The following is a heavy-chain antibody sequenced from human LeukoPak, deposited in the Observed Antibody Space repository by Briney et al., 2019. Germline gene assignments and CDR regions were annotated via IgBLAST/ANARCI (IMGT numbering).Heavy chain of an antibody. V-gene: IGHV3-33*01. CDR3: ARVEGHYYYYYGMDV. CDR1: GFTFSSYG. CDR2: IWYDGSNK. J-gene: IGHJ6*04. Sequence: TEGSLRLSCAASGFTFSSYGMHWVRQAPGKGLEWVAVIWYDGSNKYYADSVKGRFTISRDNSKNTLYLQMNSLRAEDTAVYYCARVEGHYYYYYGMDVWGKGTTVTVSS.